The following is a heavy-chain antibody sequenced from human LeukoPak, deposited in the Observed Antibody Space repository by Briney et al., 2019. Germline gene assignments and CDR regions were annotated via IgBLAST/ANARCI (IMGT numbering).Heavy chain of an antibody. J-gene: IGHJ1*01. D-gene: IGHD6-13*01. V-gene: IGHV4-39*01. CDR3: ASLPGYSSSWYVYFQH. Sequence: PGGSLRLSCAASGFTFSDYYMSWIRQAPGKGLEWIGSIYYSGSTYYNPSLKSRVTISVDTSKNQFSLKLSSVTAADTAVYYCASLPGYSSSWYVYFQHWGQGTLVTVSS. CDR2: IYYSGST. CDR1: GFTFSDYY.